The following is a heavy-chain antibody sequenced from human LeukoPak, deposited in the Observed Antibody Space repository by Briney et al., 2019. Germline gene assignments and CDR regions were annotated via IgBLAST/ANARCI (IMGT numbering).Heavy chain of an antibody. Sequence: GGSLRLSCEASGFTFSSYAMTWVRQAPGKGLKWVSPISGSGGSTYYADSVKGRFTISRDNSKNTLYLQMSSLRAEDTALYYCAKTCGGDCYSDFDYWGQGTLVTVSS. CDR3: AKTCGGDCYSDFDY. V-gene: IGHV3-23*01. CDR2: ISGSGGST. J-gene: IGHJ4*02. D-gene: IGHD2-21*02. CDR1: GFTFSSYA.